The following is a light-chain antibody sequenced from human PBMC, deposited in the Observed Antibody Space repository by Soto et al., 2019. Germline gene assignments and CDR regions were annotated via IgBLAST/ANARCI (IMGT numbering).Light chain of an antibody. CDR2: GAS. CDR1: QSVSSSY. J-gene: IGKJ1*01. Sequence: EIVLTQSPGTLAVSPGERATLSCRASQSVSSSYLAWYQQKPGQAPRLLIYGASSRATGIPDRFSGSGSGTDFTLTISRLEPEDFAVYYCQQQWTFGQGTKVDIK. V-gene: IGKV3-20*01. CDR3: QQQWT.